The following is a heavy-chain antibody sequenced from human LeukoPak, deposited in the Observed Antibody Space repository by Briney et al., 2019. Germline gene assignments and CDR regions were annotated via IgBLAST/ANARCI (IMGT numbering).Heavy chain of an antibody. V-gene: IGHV4-30-4*08. CDR2: IYYSGST. J-gene: IGHJ4*02. CDR3: ARTTYYYDSSGYFTFDY. CDR1: GGSISSGDYY. Sequence: SQTLSLTCTVSGGSISSGDYYWSWIRQPPGKGLEWIGYIYYSGSTYYNPSLKSRVTISVDTSKNQFSPKLSSVTAADTAVYYCARTTYYYDSSGYFTFDYWGQGTLVTVSS. D-gene: IGHD3-22*01.